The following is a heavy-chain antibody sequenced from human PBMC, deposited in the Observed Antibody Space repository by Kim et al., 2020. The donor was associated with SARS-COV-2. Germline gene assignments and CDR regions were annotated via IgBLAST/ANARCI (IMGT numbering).Heavy chain of an antibody. Sequence: ASVKVSCKVSGYTLTELSMHWVRQAPGKGLEWMGGFDPEDGETIYAQKFQGRVTMTEDTSTDTAYMELSSLRSEDTAVYYCATDPPMVRGVQYYYYGMDVWGQGTTVTVSS. D-gene: IGHD3-10*01. V-gene: IGHV1-24*01. CDR1: GYTLTELS. CDR2: FDPEDGET. J-gene: IGHJ6*02. CDR3: ATDPPMVRGVQYYYYGMDV.